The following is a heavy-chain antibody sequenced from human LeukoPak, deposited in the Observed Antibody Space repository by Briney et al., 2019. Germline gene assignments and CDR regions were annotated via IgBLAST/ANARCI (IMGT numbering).Heavy chain of an antibody. V-gene: IGHV4-39*07. J-gene: IGHJ4*02. CDR2: IYYSGST. D-gene: IGHD3-10*01. CDR1: GGSISSSSYY. Sequence: SETLSLTCTVSGGSISSSSYYWGWIRQPPGKGLEWIGSIYYSGSTYYNPSLKSRVTISVDTSKNQFCLKRSSVAAADTAVYYCARRGSGSYYTDYWGQGTLVTVSS. CDR3: ARRGSGSYYTDY.